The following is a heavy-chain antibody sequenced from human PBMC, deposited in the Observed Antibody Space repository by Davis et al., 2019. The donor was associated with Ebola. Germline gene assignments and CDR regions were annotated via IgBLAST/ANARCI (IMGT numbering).Heavy chain of an antibody. CDR2: ISHSGHT. CDR3: AREIVVVVAATPDGYYYYGMDV. V-gene: IGHV4-30-2*01. D-gene: IGHD2-15*01. Sequence: SETLSLTCAVSGGSISSGGYSWSWIRQPPGKGLEWIGDISHSGHTYYNPSLRSRLTISVDTSKNHFSLKLSSVTAADTAVYYCAREIVVVVAATPDGYYYYGMDVWGKGTTVTVSS. J-gene: IGHJ6*04. CDR1: GGSISSGGYS.